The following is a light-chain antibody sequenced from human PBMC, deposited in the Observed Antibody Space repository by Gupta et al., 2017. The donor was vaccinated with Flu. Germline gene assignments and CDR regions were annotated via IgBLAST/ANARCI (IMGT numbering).Light chain of an antibody. CDR3: KVWNSSSDHDV. Sequence: YVLTQPPSVSVAPGQTARITCGGNNIGSKSVHWYQQKPGQAPGLVVYDDNDRPSGIPDRVACSKSGTNATPTLSRVEAGDEADDDCKVWNSSSDHDVFGTGTKVTVL. V-gene: IGLV3-21*02. CDR2: DDN. J-gene: IGLJ1*01. CDR1: NIGSKS.